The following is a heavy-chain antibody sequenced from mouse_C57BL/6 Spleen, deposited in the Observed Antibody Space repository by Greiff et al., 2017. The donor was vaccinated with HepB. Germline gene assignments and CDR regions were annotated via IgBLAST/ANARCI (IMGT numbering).Heavy chain of an antibody. CDR2: IDPSDSYT. J-gene: IGHJ1*03. CDR3: ATFTTVVAGDWYFDV. Sequence: VQLQQPGAELVKPGASVKLSCKASGYTFTSYWMQWVKQRPGQGLEWIGGIDPSDSYTNYNQKFKGKATLTVDTSSSTAYMQLSSLTSEDSAVYYCATFTTVVAGDWYFDVWGTGTTVTVSS. D-gene: IGHD1-1*01. V-gene: IGHV1-50*01. CDR1: GYTFTSYW.